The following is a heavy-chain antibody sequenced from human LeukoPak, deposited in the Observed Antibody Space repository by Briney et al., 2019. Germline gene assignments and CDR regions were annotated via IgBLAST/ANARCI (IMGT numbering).Heavy chain of an antibody. CDR2: IIPIFGTA. D-gene: IGHD2-2*01. CDR1: GGTFSSYA. Sequence: SVKVSCKASGGTFSSYAIIWVRQAPGRGLEWMGGIIPIFGTANYAQKFQGRVTITTDESTSTAYMELSSLRSEDTAVYYCARTQDNVVVPAAIGYFQHWGQGTLVTVSS. V-gene: IGHV1-69*05. CDR3: ARTQDNVVVPAAIGYFQH. J-gene: IGHJ1*01.